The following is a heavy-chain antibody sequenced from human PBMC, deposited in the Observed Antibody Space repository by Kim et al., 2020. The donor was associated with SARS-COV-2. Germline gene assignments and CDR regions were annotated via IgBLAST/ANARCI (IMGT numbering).Heavy chain of an antibody. D-gene: IGHD3-10*01. Sequence: GGSLRLSCAASGFTVSSYCMSWVRQAPGKGLEWVSVIYNDGSTYDSVDAVKRCFTSCNNTYKNLQHLINNRLTEDATVFYYSADDHYASGSPGIDY. CDR3: ADDHYASGSPGIDY. CDR1: GFTVSSYC. J-gene: IGHJ4*01. CDR2: IYNDGST. V-gene: IGHV3-66*01.